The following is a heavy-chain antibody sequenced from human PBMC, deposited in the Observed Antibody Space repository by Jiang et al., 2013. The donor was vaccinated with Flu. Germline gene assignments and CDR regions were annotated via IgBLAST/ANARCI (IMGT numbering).Heavy chain of an antibody. J-gene: IGHJ4*02. CDR2: VYPGDSDT. V-gene: IGHV5-51*01. CDR1: GYGFTSYW. D-gene: IGHD3-3*01. CDR3: AREGVGGGYFDY. Sequence: GAEVKKPGESLKISCKGSGYGFTSYWIGWVRQMPGKGLEWVGFVYPGDSDTRYSPSFQGQVTISFDESITTAYLQWSSLKASDTAMYYCAREGVGGGYFDYWGQGALVTVSS.